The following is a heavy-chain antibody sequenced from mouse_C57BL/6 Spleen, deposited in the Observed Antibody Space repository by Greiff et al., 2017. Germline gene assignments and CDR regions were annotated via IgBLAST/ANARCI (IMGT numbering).Heavy chain of an antibody. CDR2: IYPGDGDT. V-gene: IGHV1-82*01. Sequence: QVQLKQSGPELVKPGASVKISCKASGYAFSSSWMNWVKQRPGKGLEWIGRIYPGDGDTNYNGTFKGKATLTADKSSSTAYMQLSSLTSEDSAVYFCATVVDWYFDVWGTGTTVTVSS. CDR3: ATVVDWYFDV. CDR1: GYAFSSSW. D-gene: IGHD1-1*01. J-gene: IGHJ1*03.